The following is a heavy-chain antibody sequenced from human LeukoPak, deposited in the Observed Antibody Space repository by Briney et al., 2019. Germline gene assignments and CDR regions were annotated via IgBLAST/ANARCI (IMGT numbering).Heavy chain of an antibody. CDR2: IYYSGST. CDR1: GGXISSSSYY. D-gene: IGHD3-10*01. CDR3: ARHGVTLVRVYYFDY. V-gene: IGHV4-39*01. J-gene: IGHJ4*02. Sequence: SETLSLTCTVSGGXISSSSYYWAWIRQPPGKGLEWGGSIYYSGSTYYNPSLKSRVTISVDTSKTQFSLKLSSVTAADTAVYYCARHGVTLVRVYYFDYWGQGTLVTVSS.